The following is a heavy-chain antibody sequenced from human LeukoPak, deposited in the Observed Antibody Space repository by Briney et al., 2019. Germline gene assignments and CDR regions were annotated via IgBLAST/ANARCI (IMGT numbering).Heavy chain of an antibody. V-gene: IGHV3-48*03. Sequence: GGSLRLSCAASGFTFSSYEMNWVRQAPGKGLEWVSYISSSGSTIYYADSVKGRFTISRDNSKNTLYLQMGSLRAEDMAVYYCARDHGNNWNYGYYYYMDVWGKGTTVTVSS. J-gene: IGHJ6*03. D-gene: IGHD1-7*01. CDR1: GFTFSSYE. CDR2: ISSSGSTI. CDR3: ARDHGNNWNYGYYYYMDV.